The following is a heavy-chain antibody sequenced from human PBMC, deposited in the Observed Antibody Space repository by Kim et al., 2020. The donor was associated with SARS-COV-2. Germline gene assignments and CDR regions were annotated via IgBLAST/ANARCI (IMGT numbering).Heavy chain of an antibody. V-gene: IGHV4-34*01. D-gene: IGHD2-2*02. CDR1: GGSFSGFH. J-gene: IGHJ6*02. Sequence: SETLSLTCAVYGGSFSGFHWSWIRQPPGKGLEWIGEINHSGSTNYNPSLKSRVTISVDTSKNQFALKLNCVPAADTAVYYCARGRAGVVPSPILGIGPHYDYYAMDVWGRGTTVTVSS. CDR2: INHSGST. CDR3: ARGRAGVVPSPILGIGPHYDYYAMDV.